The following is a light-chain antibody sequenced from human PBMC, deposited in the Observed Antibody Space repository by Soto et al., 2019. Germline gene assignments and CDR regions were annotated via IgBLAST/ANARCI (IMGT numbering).Light chain of an antibody. V-gene: IGLV1-44*01. Sequence: QSVLAQPPSASGTPGQRVTISCSGGSSNIGSSGVSWYQQLPGTAPKLLIHSNHQRPSGVPDRFSASKSGTSASLAISGLQSEDEADYYCAAWDESLNGYVFGIGTKLTVL. CDR1: SSNIGSSG. CDR3: AAWDESLNGYV. CDR2: SNH. J-gene: IGLJ1*01.